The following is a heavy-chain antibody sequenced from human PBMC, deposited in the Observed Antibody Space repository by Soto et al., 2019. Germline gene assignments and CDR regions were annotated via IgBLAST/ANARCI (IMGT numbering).Heavy chain of an antibody. CDR1: GGSISDGDCY. CDR3: ASTSMTFRWFDP. CDR2: IYYSGST. V-gene: IGHV4-31*03. D-gene: IGHD2-21*02. Sequence: SETLSLTCTVSGGSISDGDCYLSWIRQHPGKGLEWIGYIYYSGSTYYNPSLKSRVTISVDTSESQFSLRLSSVTAADTAVYYCASTSMTFRWFDPWGQGTLVTVSS. J-gene: IGHJ5*02.